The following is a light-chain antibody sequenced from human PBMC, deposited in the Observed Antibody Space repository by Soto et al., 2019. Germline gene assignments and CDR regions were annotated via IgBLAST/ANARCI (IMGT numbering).Light chain of an antibody. CDR3: TSYSRYSVLV. CDR1: SSDVGGYKY. CDR2: ELS. V-gene: IGLV2-14*01. Sequence: QSVLTQPPSASGSPGQSVTISCTETSSDVGGYKYVSWYQQYLGRAPKLIIVELSNRPSGVSNRFSGSNSGNTVSLTISGLQAEDEADYYCTSYSRYSVLVFGGGTKATV. J-gene: IGLJ3*02.